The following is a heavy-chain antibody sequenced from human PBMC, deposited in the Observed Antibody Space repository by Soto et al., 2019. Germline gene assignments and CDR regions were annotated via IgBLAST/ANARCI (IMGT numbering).Heavy chain of an antibody. CDR1: GGSVSSGSYY. CDR2: IYYSGST. J-gene: IGHJ5*02. V-gene: IGHV4-61*01. D-gene: IGHD4-4*01. CDR3: ARDIHDYSTNNWFDP. Sequence: SETLSLTCTVSGGSVSSGSYYWSWIRQPPGKGLEWIGYIYYSGSTNYNPSLKSRVTISVDTSKNQFSLKLSSVTAADTAVYYCARDIHDYSTNNWFDPWGQGTLVTVSS.